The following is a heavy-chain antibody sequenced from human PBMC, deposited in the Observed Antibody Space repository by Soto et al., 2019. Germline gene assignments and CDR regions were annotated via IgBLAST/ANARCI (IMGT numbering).Heavy chain of an antibody. D-gene: IGHD6-19*01. CDR1: GFTFSSYS. Sequence: GGSLRLSCAASGFTFSSYSMNWVRQAPGKGLEWVSSISSSSSYIYYADSVKGRFTISRDNAKNSLYLQMNSLRAEDTAVYYCARESRLDPYYYYGMDVWGQGTTVTVSS. J-gene: IGHJ6*02. CDR3: ARESRLDPYYYYGMDV. CDR2: ISSSSSYI. V-gene: IGHV3-21*01.